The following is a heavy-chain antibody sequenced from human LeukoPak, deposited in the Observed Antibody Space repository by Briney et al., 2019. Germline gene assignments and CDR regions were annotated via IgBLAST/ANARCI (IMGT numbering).Heavy chain of an antibody. D-gene: IGHD6-19*01. CDR1: GFTFSSYA. V-gene: IGHV3-64*03. CDR2: ISSNGGST. CDR3: VKSGSSGTGDY. Sequence: GGSLRLSCSASGFTFSSYAMHWVRQAPGKGLEYVSAISSNGGSTYYADSVKGRFTISRDNSKNTLYLQMSSLRAENTAVYYCVKSGSSGTGDYWGQGTLVTVSS. J-gene: IGHJ4*02.